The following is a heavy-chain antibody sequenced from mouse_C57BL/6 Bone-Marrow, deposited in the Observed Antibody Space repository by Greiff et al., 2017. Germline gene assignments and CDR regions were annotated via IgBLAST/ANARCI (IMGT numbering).Heavy chain of an antibody. V-gene: IGHV2-5*01. CDR3: AKRGGYDGDAWFAY. Sequence: QVQLQQSGPGLVQPSQSLSITCTVSGFSLTSYGVHWVRQSPGKGLEWLGVIWRGGSTDYNAAFMSRLSITKDNSKSQVFCKMNSLQADDTAIYYCAKRGGYDGDAWFAYWGQGTLVTVSA. CDR1: GFSLTSYG. D-gene: IGHD2-2*01. J-gene: IGHJ3*01. CDR2: IWRGGST.